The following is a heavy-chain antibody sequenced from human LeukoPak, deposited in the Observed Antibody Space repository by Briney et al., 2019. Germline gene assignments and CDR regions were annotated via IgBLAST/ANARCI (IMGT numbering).Heavy chain of an antibody. D-gene: IGHD3-22*01. Sequence: SXTXXXTCXXYXXSXSGXXXXXIRQPPGXGLEWIGEINHSGSTNYNPSLKSRVTISVDTSKNQFSLKLSSVTAADTAVYYCARVRAKDYYDSSGYYPAAFDIWGQGTMVTVSS. CDR3: ARVRAKDYYDSSGYYPAAFDI. CDR2: INHSGST. J-gene: IGHJ3*02. CDR1: XXSXSGXX. V-gene: IGHV4-34*01.